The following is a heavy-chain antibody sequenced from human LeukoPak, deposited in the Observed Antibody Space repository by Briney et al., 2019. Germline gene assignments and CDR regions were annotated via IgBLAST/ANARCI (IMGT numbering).Heavy chain of an antibody. CDR1: GFTVSSNY. CDR2: IYSGGST. Sequence: PGGSLRLSCAASGFTVSSNYMSWVRQAPGKGLEWVSVIYSGGSTYYADSVKGRFTISRDNSKNTLYLQMNSLRAEDTAVYYCARDPVDTAMGDFDYWGQGTLVTVSS. V-gene: IGHV3-53*01. J-gene: IGHJ4*02. D-gene: IGHD5-18*01. CDR3: ARDPVDTAMGDFDY.